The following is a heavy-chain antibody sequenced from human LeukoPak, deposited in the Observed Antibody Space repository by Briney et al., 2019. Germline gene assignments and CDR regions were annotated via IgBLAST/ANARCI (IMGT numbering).Heavy chain of an antibody. Sequence: GGSLRLSCAASGFTFSSYAMSWVRQAPGKGLEWVSAISGSGGGTYFADSVKGRFTISRDNSKSTLYLQMNSLRDDDSAAYFCARVYLERLTAGYFDHWGQGTQVTVSP. J-gene: IGHJ4*02. D-gene: IGHD2-8*01. V-gene: IGHV3-23*01. CDR2: ISGSGGGT. CDR1: GFTFSSYA. CDR3: ARVYLERLTAGYFDH.